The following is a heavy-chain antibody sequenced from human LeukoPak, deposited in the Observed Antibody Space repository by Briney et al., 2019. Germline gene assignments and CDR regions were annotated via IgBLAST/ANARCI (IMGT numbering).Heavy chain of an antibody. CDR2: ISYDGSNK. CDR3: ARGGDIVVVPAAIGWFDP. J-gene: IGHJ5*02. D-gene: IGHD2-2*01. V-gene: IGHV3-30-3*01. Sequence: GRSLRLSCAASGFTFSSYAMHWVRQAPGKGLEGVAVISYDGSNKYYADSVKGRFTISRDNSKNTLCLQMNSLRAEDTAVYYCARGGDIVVVPAAIGWFDPWGQGTLVTVSS. CDR1: GFTFSSYA.